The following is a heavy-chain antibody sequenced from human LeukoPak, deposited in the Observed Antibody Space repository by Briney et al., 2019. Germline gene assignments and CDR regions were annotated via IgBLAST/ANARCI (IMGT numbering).Heavy chain of an antibody. J-gene: IGHJ4*02. V-gene: IGHV3-30*04. CDR2: ISYDGSNK. CDR1: GFTFSSYA. Sequence: GRSLRLSCAASGFTFSSYAMHWVRQAPGKGLEGVAVISYDGSNKYYADSVKGRFTISRDNSKNTLYLQINSLRAEDTAVYYCARGTSILYGYYFDYWGQGTLVTVSS. D-gene: IGHD2-2*02. CDR3: ARGTSILYGYYFDY.